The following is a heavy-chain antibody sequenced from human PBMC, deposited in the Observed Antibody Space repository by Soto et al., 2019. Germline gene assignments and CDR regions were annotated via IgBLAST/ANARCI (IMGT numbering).Heavy chain of an antibody. D-gene: IGHD6-6*01. CDR3: ARRSESSTSSLYYYGLDV. CDR2: IDPSDSYT. CDR1: GYSFTNYW. J-gene: IGHJ6*02. Sequence: PGESLKISCQGPGYSFTNYWISWVRQMPGKGLEWMGRIDPSDSYTNYSPSFQGHVTFSADKSITTAYLQWSSLKASDTAMYYCARRSESSTSSLYYYGLDVWGQGTTVTVSS. V-gene: IGHV5-10-1*01.